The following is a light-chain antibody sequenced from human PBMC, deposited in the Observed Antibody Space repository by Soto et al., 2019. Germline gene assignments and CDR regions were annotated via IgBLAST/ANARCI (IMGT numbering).Light chain of an antibody. CDR2: GAS. Sequence: EIVMTQSPATLSLSPGERATLSCRARQSVSSCYLAWYQQKPGQAPRLLIYGASSRATAIPDRFSGSGSGTDFTLTISRLEAEDFAVYYCQQYGSSPRTFGQGTKVEIK. CDR1: QSVSSCY. V-gene: IGKV3-20*01. CDR3: QQYGSSPRT. J-gene: IGKJ1*01.